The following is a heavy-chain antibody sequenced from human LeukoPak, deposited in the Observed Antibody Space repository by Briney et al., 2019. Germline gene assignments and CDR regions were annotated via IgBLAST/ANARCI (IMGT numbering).Heavy chain of an antibody. Sequence: GGSLRLSCAASGFSFINTWMSWVRQAPGKGLEWVAVISYDGSNKYYADSVKGRFTISRDNAKNTVHLQMNSLRAEDTAVYYCAKHYYYNMDVWGQGTTVTVSS. V-gene: IGHV3-30*18. J-gene: IGHJ6*02. CDR1: GFSFINTW. CDR3: AKHYYYNMDV. CDR2: ISYDGSNK.